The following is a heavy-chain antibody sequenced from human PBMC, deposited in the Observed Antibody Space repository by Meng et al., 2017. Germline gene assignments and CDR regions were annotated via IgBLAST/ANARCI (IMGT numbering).Heavy chain of an antibody. CDR3: ARALIYGDYGSYYYYYYGMDV. V-gene: IGHV3-38-3*01. D-gene: IGHD4-17*01. Sequence: GGSLRLSCAASGFTVSSNEMSWVRQAAGKGLQWVSSISGDSTYYADSGKGRFTISRDNSKNMLHLQMNSLRAEDTAVYYCARALIYGDYGSYYYYYYGMDVWGQGTTVTVSS. J-gene: IGHJ6*02. CDR1: GFTVSSNE. CDR2: ISGDST.